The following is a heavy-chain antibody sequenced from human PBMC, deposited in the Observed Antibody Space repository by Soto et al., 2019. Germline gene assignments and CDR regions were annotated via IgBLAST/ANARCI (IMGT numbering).Heavy chain of an antibody. Sequence: QVQLVQSGAEVKKPGSSVKVSCKASGGTFSSYAISWVRQAPGQGLEWMGGIIPIFGTANYAQKFQGRVTRTADDSTRTAYMELSSLRSEDTAVYYCSRGLDDGGRDYWGQGTLVAVSS. V-gene: IGHV1-69*12. CDR2: IIPIFGTA. CDR3: SRGLDDGGRDY. CDR1: GGTFSSYA. D-gene: IGHD3-3*01. J-gene: IGHJ4*02.